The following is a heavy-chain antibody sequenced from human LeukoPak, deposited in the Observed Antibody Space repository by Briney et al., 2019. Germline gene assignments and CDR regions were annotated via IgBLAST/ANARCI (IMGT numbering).Heavy chain of an antibody. Sequence: SEILSLTCAVYGGSFSGYYWSWIRQPPGKGLEWVGEINHSGSTNYNPSLKSRVTISVDTSKNQFSLKLSSVTAADTAVYYCASLYSYGEWGQGTLVTVSS. J-gene: IGHJ4*02. CDR3: ASLYSYGE. D-gene: IGHD5-18*01. CDR2: INHSGST. V-gene: IGHV4-34*01. CDR1: GGSFSGYY.